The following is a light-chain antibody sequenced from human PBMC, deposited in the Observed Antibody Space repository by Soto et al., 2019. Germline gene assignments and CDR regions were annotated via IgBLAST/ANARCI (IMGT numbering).Light chain of an antibody. J-gene: IGLJ1*01. CDR1: SSDVGGHDY. V-gene: IGLV2-14*01. Sequence: QSVLAQPASVSGSPGQSITISCTGTSSDVGGHDYVSWYQQHPGKAPKLIIYEVRNRPSGISNRFSGSKSGNTASLTISGLQAEDEGDYYCSSYTRGNTYVLGTGTKVTVL. CDR2: EVR. CDR3: SSYTRGNTYV.